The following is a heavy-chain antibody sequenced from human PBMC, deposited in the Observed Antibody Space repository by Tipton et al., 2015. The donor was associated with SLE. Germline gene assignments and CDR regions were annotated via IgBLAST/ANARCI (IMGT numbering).Heavy chain of an antibody. CDR3: ARGECYGDCSFDY. Sequence: GSLRLSCAASGFTVSSNSMSWVRQAPGKGLEWVSLIHFGGTTYYGDSVKGRFTISRDNSKNTLYLQMDSLRAEDSAVYYCARGECYGDCSFDYWGQGTLVTVSS. J-gene: IGHJ4*02. D-gene: IGHD2-21*01. CDR2: IHFGGTT. CDR1: GFTVSSNS. V-gene: IGHV3-53*01.